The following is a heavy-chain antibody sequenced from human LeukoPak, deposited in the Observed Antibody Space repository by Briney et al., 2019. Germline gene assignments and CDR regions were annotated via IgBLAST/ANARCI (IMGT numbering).Heavy chain of an antibody. CDR3: ARVPAEWFGELEHVVDNWFDP. J-gene: IGHJ5*02. Sequence: ASVKVSCEASDYTFTSYGISWVRQAPGQGLEWMGWISAYNGNTNYAQKLQGRVTMTTDTSTSTAYMELRSLRSDDTAVYYCARVPAEWFGELEHVVDNWFDPWGQGTLVTVSS. V-gene: IGHV1-18*04. CDR2: ISAYNGNT. CDR1: DYTFTSYG. D-gene: IGHD3-10*01.